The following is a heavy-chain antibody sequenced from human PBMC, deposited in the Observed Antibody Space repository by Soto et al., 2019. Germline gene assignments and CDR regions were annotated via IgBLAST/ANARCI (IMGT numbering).Heavy chain of an antibody. CDR3: ATYSYYYDSSGYNFDY. Sequence: GGSLRLSCAASGFTFSSYGMHWVRQAPGKGLEWVAVISYDGSNKYYADSVKGRFTISRDNSKNTLYLQMNGLRAEDTAVYYCATYSYYYDSSGYNFDYWGQGTLVTVSS. CDR2: ISYDGSNK. V-gene: IGHV3-30*03. J-gene: IGHJ4*02. D-gene: IGHD3-22*01. CDR1: GFTFSSYG.